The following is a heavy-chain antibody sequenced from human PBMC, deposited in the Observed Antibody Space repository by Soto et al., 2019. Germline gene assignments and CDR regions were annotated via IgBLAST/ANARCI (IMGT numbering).Heavy chain of an antibody. CDR1: GGSISSYY. V-gene: IGHV4-59*01. Sequence: PSETLSLTCTVSGGSISSYYWSWIRQPPGKGLEWIGYIYYSGSTNYNPSLKSRVTISVDTSKNQFSLKLSSVTAADTAVYYCARGELPAILYYYWGQGTLVTVSS. CDR2: IYYSGST. J-gene: IGHJ4*02. CDR3: ARGELPAILYYY. D-gene: IGHD1-7*01.